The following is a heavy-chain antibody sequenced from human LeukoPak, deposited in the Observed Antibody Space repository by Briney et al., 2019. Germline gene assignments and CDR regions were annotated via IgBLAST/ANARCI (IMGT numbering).Heavy chain of an antibody. V-gene: IGHV4-34*01. Sequence: SETLSLTCAVYGGSFSGYYWSWIRQPPGKGLEWIGEINHSGSTNYNPSLKSRVTISVDTSKNQFSLKLSSVTAADTAVYYCARAIRPKTIFGGYFDCWGQGTLVTVSS. CDR2: INHSGST. CDR3: ARAIRPKTIFGGYFDC. J-gene: IGHJ4*02. D-gene: IGHD3-3*01. CDR1: GGSFSGYY.